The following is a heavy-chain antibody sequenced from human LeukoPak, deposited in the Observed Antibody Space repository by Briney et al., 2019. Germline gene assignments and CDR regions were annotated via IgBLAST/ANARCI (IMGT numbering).Heavy chain of an antibody. CDR1: GYSFTTNW. D-gene: IGHD5-24*01. Sequence: GGSLKISCRGSGYSFTTNWIGWVRQMPGKGLEWVGIIYPADSDARYSPSFRGHVTISADKSISTAYLQWSSLKASDTALYFCATRRDAYPIDYWGQGTLITVSS. V-gene: IGHV5-51*01. CDR2: IYPADSDA. CDR3: ATRRDAYPIDY. J-gene: IGHJ4*02.